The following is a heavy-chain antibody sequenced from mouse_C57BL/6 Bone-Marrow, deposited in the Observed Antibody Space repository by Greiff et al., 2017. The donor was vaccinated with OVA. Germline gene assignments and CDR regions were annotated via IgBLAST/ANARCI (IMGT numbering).Heavy chain of an antibody. CDR3: ARRLPYYFDY. CDR2: IDPSDGYT. D-gene: IGHD5-5*01. V-gene: IGHV1-50*01. CDR1: GYTFTSYW. J-gene: IGHJ2*01. Sequence: QVQLKQSGAELVKPGASVKLSCKASGYTFTSYWMQWVKQRPGQGLEWIGEIDPSDGYTTYNQKFKGKATLTVDTSSSTAYMQLSSLTSEDSAVYYCARRLPYYFDYWGQGTTLTVSS.